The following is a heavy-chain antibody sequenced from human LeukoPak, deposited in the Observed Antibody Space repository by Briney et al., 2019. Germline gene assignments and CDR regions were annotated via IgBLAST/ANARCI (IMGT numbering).Heavy chain of an antibody. J-gene: IGHJ4*02. V-gene: IGHV3-21*01. CDR2: ISSSSSYI. Sequence: PGGSLRLSCAASGFTFSSYSMNWVRQAPGKGLEWVSSISSSSSYIYYADSVKGRFTISRDNAKNSLYLQMNSLRAEDTAVYYCARDSGGSSPFDYWGQGTLVTVSS. CDR1: GFTFSSYS. CDR3: ARDSGGSSPFDY. D-gene: IGHD2-15*01.